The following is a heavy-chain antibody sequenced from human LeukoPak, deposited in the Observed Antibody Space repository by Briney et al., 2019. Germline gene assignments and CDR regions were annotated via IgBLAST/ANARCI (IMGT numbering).Heavy chain of an antibody. D-gene: IGHD3-10*01. J-gene: IGHJ4*02. V-gene: IGHV4-31*03. Sequence: SETLSLTCTVSGGSISSGGYYWSWIRQHPGKSLEWIGYIYYSGSTYYNPSLKSRVTISVDTSKNQFSLKLSSVTAADTAVYYCARLVRGSGKTELWGQGTLVTVSS. CDR1: GGSISSGGYY. CDR2: IYYSGST. CDR3: ARLVRGSGKTEL.